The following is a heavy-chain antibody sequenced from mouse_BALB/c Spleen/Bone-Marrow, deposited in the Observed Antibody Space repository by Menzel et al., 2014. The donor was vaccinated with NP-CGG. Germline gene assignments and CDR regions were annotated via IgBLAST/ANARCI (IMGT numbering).Heavy chain of an antibody. CDR3: ARQENWALDY. Sequence: EVQRVESGGGLVKPGGSLELSCAASGFTFSDYAVSWVRQSPEKRLEWVATITSGGGSTYYPDSVKGRFTISRDNAKNPLYLQMSSLRSEDTAMYYCARQENWALDYWGQGTTLTVSS. CDR2: ITSGGGST. CDR1: GFTFSDYA. J-gene: IGHJ2*01. D-gene: IGHD4-1*01. V-gene: IGHV5-9-3*01.